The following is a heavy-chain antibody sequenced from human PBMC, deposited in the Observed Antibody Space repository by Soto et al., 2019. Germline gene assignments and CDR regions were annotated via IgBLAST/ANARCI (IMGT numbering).Heavy chain of an antibody. D-gene: IGHD3-10*01. J-gene: IGHJ5*02. CDR3: ARGFSITMVRGVRDWFDP. Sequence: PSETLSLTCTVSGDSVSSGDYYWTWIRQPPGKGLEWVGHIYFSGSTNYNPSLKSRVTISLDTSKNQFSLKLTSVTAADTAVYYCARGFSITMVRGVRDWFDPWGQGTLVTVSS. CDR2: IYFSGST. V-gene: IGHV4-61*08. CDR1: GDSVSSGDYY.